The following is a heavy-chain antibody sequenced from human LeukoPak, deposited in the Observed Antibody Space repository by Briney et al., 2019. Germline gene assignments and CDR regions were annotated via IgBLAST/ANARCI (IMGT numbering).Heavy chain of an antibody. CDR3: ARDRNILTGYGAFDI. CDR2: ISYDGANT. D-gene: IGHD3-9*01. V-gene: IGHV3-30-3*01. CDR1: RFTFSTYA. J-gene: IGHJ3*02. Sequence: PGRSLRLSCAASRFTFSTYAMHWVRQAPGKGLEWVSVISYDGANTYYADSVKGRLTISRDNSKNTLYIQLNSLRADDTAVYYCARDRNILTGYGAFDIWGQGTMVTVSS.